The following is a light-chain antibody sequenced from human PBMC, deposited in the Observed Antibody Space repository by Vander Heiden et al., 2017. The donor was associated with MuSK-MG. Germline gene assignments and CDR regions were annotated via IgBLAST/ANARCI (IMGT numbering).Light chain of an antibody. CDR1: QSLLHSNGYNY. CDR2: LGS. CDR3: MQALQTTYT. J-gene: IGKJ2*01. V-gene: IGKV2-28*01. Sequence: DIVMTQSPLSLPVTPGEPASISCRSSQSLLHSNGYNYLDWYLQKPGQSPQLLIYLGSNRGSGVPDRFSGSRSGTDFTLKISRVEAEDVGVYYCMQALQTTYTFGQGTKLEIK.